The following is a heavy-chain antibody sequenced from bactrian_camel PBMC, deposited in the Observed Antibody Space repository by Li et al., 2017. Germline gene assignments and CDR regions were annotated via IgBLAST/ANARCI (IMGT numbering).Heavy chain of an antibody. CDR3: AADLGGGLSLYDNVCALRPLSVSDFHY. Sequence: HVQLVESGGGSVQVGGTLRLSCTASGYTFSDHFIGWFRQAPGKEREGVAAIYTIGGQTYYDDSVRGRFTVSQDNAKTTLYLQMSSLKPEDSAMYYCAADLGGGLSLYDNVCALRPLSVSDFHYWGQGTQVTVS. J-gene: IGHJ6*01. V-gene: IGHV3S63*01. D-gene: IGHD1*01. CDR1: GYTFSDHF. CDR2: IYTIGGQT.